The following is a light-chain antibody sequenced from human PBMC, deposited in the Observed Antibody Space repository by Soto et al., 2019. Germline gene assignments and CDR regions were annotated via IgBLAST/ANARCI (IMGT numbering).Light chain of an antibody. CDR2: DAS. Sequence: EIVLTQSAATLSLSPGERSTLSCRASQSVSSYLAWYQQKPGQAPRLLIYDASNRATGIPARFSGSGSGTDFTLTISSLEPEDFAVYYCQQRSNLITFGQGTRLEI. V-gene: IGKV3-11*01. CDR1: QSVSSY. J-gene: IGKJ5*01. CDR3: QQRSNLIT.